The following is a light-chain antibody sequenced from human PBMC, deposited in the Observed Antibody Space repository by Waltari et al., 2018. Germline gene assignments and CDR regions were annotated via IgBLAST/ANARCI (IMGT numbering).Light chain of an antibody. CDR2: KVS. V-gene: IGKV2-30*02. CDR1: ESLVHNDGYIY. CDR3: MQPVRWPPG. J-gene: IGKJ3*01. Sequence: VVLTQSPLFLPVTLGQPASISCRAPESLVHNDGYIYLNWFHLRPGKTPRRLFYKVSNRDFGVPGRFSASGSATDFTLNISRVEADDVGVYFCMQPVRWPPGFGPGTRVDIK.